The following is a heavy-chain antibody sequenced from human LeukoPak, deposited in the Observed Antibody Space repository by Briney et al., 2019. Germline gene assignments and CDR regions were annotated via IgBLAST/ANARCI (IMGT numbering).Heavy chain of an antibody. Sequence: PGGSLRLSCAASGFPFHNYGMHWVRQGPGKGLEWVSFISGDGINIHYADSVKGRFTISRDNSKKSLFLQMNSLRGEDTAWDYSAKVSTFYDVLTGDTFDVWGQGTMVTVSS. V-gene: IGHV3-43*02. CDR3: AKVSTFYDVLTGDTFDV. J-gene: IGHJ3*01. D-gene: IGHD3-9*01. CDR2: ISGDGINI. CDR1: GFPFHNYG.